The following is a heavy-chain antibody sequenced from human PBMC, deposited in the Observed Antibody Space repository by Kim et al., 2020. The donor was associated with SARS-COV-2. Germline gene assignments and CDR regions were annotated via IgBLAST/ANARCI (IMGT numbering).Heavy chain of an antibody. V-gene: IGHV4-59*01. J-gene: IGHJ6*02. CDR3: ASLAAGYGLDV. D-gene: IGHD6-13*01. CDR2: NT. Sequence: NTNSNPPPKRRVTISVDTSKNKFSLKLNSVTAADTAVYYCASLAAGYGLDVWGQGTTVTVSS.